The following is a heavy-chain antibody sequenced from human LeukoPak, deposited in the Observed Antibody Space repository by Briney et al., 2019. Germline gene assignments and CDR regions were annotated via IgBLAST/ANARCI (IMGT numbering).Heavy chain of an antibody. CDR3: ARVAKEEYQLLIYYYYYYYMDV. J-gene: IGHJ6*03. Sequence: GGSLRLSCAASGFTFSSYAMHWVRQAPGKGLEWVAVISYDGSNKYYADSVKGRFTISRDNSKNTLYLQMNSLRAEDTAVYYCARVAKEEYQLLIYYYYYYYMDVWGKGTTVTVSS. V-gene: IGHV3-30*04. CDR2: ISYDGSNK. D-gene: IGHD2-2*01. CDR1: GFTFSSYA.